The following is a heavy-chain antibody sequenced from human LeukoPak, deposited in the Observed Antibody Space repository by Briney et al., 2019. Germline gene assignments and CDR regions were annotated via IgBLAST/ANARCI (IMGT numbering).Heavy chain of an antibody. Sequence: GGSLKHSRVASLITFDGSPLHWVRPPSAKGRAGVGRIRSKAHDYATGYGASVKGRFIISRDDSKNMSYLEMNSLTTEDTAVYFCQAYYYYYMDVWGKGTTVTVSS. V-gene: IGHV3-73*01. CDR3: QAYYYYYMDV. CDR2: IRSKAHDYAT. J-gene: IGHJ6*03. CDR1: LITFDGSP.